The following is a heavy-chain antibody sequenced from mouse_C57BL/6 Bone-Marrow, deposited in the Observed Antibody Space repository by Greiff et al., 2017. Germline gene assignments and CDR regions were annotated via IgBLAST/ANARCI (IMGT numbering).Heavy chain of an antibody. CDR3: AREGYYYGSSPYWYFDV. CDR1: GYTFTDYY. J-gene: IGHJ1*03. D-gene: IGHD1-1*01. Sequence: VQRVESGAELVRPGASVKLSCKASGYTFTDYYINWVKQRPGQGLEWIARIYPGSGNTYYNEKFKGKATLTAEKSSSTAYMQLSSLTSEDSAVYFCAREGYYYGSSPYWYFDVWGTGTTVTVSS. CDR2: IYPGSGNT. V-gene: IGHV1-76*01.